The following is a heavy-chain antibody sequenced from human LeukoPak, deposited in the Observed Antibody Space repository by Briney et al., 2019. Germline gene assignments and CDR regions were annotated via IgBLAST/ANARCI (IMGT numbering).Heavy chain of an antibody. CDR1: GYSFTSYW. CDR3: ATSIGGPNIVVVPAAIGDAFDI. CDR2: IYPGYSDT. Sequence: GESLKISCKGSGYSFTSYWIGWVRQMPGKGLECMGIIYPGYSDTRYSPSFQGQVTISADKSISTAYLQWSSLKASDTAMYYCATSIGGPNIVVVPAAIGDAFDIWGQGTMVTVSS. J-gene: IGHJ3*02. D-gene: IGHD2-2*01. V-gene: IGHV5-51*01.